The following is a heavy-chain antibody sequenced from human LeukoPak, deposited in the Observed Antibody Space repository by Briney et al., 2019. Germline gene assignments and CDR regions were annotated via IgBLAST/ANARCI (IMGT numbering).Heavy chain of an antibody. CDR3: TRAEIVVVNTNWFDP. Sequence: PSETLSLTCTVSGGSISSGDYYWSWIRQPPGKGLERIGYIYYSGSTYYNPSLKSRVTISVDTSKNQFSLKLSSVTAADTAVYYCTRAEIVVVNTNWFDPWGQGTLVTVSS. J-gene: IGHJ5*02. D-gene: IGHD3-22*01. V-gene: IGHV4-30-4*01. CDR2: IYYSGST. CDR1: GGSISSGDYY.